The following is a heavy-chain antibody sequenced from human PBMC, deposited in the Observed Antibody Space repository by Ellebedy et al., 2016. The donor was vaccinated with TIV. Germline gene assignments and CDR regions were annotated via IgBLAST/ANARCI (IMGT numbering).Heavy chain of an antibody. CDR3: AREINVIAARPSDF. CDR1: GYTFTGYY. Sequence: ASVKVSXKASGYTFTGYYMHWVRQAPGQGLEWMGWINPNSGGTNYAQKFQGRVTMTRDTSISTAYMELSRLRSDDTAVYYCAREINVIAARPSDFWGQGTLVTVSS. D-gene: IGHD6-6*01. CDR2: INPNSGGT. V-gene: IGHV1-2*02. J-gene: IGHJ4*02.